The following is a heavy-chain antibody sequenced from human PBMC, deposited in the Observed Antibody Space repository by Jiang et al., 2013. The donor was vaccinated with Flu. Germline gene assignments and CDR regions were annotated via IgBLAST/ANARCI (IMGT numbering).Heavy chain of an antibody. V-gene: IGHV3-30*02. D-gene: IGHD6-13*01. CDR3: ARVAWGSSWSLDY. CDR2: IRYDGSNK. J-gene: IGHJ4*02. Sequence: QLLESGGGVVQPGGSLRLSCAASGFTFSSYGMHWVRQAPGKGLEWVAFIRYDGSNKYYADSVKGRFTISRDNSKNTLYLQMNSLRAEDTAVYYCARVAWGSSWSLDYWGQGTLVTVSS. CDR1: GFTFSSYG.